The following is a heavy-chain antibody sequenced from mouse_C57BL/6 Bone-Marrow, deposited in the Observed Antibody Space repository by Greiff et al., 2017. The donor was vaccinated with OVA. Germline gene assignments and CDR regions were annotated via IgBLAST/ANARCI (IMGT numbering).Heavy chain of an antibody. J-gene: IGHJ2*01. Sequence: DVKLVESGGGLVQPGGSPKLSCAASGFTFSDYYMYWVRQTPEKRLEWVAYISNGGGSTYYPDTVKGRFTISRDNAKNTLYLQMSRLKSEDTAMYYCARRYYSNLDYWGQGTTLTVSS. CDR1: GFTFSDYY. CDR3: ARRYYSNLDY. V-gene: IGHV5-12*01. CDR2: ISNGGGST. D-gene: IGHD2-5*01.